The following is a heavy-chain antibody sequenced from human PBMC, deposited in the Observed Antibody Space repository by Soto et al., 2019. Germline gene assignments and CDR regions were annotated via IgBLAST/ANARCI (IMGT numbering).Heavy chain of an antibody. CDR2: IIPILGIA. CDR3: ARGELGYCSSTSCYTVDAFDI. J-gene: IGHJ3*02. D-gene: IGHD2-2*02. CDR1: GGTFSSYT. V-gene: IGHV1-69*02. Sequence: SVKVSCKASGGTFSSYTISWVRQAPGQGLEWMGRIIPILGIANYAQKFQGRVTITADKSTSTAYMELSSLRSEDTAVYYCARGELGYCSSTSCYTVDAFDIWGQGTMVAVSS.